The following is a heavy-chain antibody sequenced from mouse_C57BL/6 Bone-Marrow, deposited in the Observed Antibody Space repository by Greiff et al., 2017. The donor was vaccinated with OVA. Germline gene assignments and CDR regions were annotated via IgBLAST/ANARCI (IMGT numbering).Heavy chain of an antibody. CDR1: GYAFTNYL. CDR3: ARLEVVASRDYAMDY. Sequence: VQLQQSGAELVRPGTSVKVSCKASGYAFTNYLIEWVKQRPGQGLEWIGVINPGSGGTNYNEKFKGKATLTADKSSSTAYMQISSLTSEDSSVYFCARLEVVASRDYAMDYWGQGTSVTFSS. D-gene: IGHD1-1*01. CDR2: INPGSGGT. J-gene: IGHJ4*01. V-gene: IGHV1-54*01.